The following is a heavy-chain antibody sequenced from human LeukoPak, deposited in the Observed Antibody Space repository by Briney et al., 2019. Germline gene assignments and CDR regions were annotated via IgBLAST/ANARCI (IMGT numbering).Heavy chain of an antibody. CDR1: GLTFSSYK. J-gene: IGHJ6*03. CDR2: ISHSNSYI. CDR3: VHSNSWYMGYLYMDV. D-gene: IGHD5-18*01. V-gene: IGHV3-21*01. Sequence: GGSLRLSCAASGLTFSSYKMNWVRQPPGRGLEWVSSISHSNSYIYYADSVKGRFTISRDNDKNSLYLQMNSLRADDTAVYSRVHSNSWYMGYLYMDVWGKGTTVTVSS.